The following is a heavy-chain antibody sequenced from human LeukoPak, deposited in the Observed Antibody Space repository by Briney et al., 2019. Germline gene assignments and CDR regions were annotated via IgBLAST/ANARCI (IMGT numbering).Heavy chain of an antibody. J-gene: IGHJ5*02. V-gene: IGHV1-69*05. CDR1: GGTFSSYA. D-gene: IGHD2-2*01. CDR2: IIPIFGTA. CDR3: ARIRDLVPAAISNWFDP. Sequence: SVKVSCKASGGTFSSYAISWVRQAPGQGLEWMGGIIPIFGTANYAQKFQGRVTITTDESTSTAYMELSSLRSEDTAVHYCARIRDLVPAAISNWFDPWGQGTLVTVSS.